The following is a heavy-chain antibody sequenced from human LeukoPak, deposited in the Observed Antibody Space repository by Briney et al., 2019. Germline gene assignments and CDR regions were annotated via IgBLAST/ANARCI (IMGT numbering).Heavy chain of an antibody. J-gene: IGHJ3*02. Sequence: SVKVSCKASGGTFSSYAISWVRQAPGQGLEWMGGIIPIFGTANYAQKFQGRVTITADESTSTAYMELSSLGSEDTAVYYCARDLPDYGDSGAIWGQGTMVTVSS. CDR1: GGTFSSYA. V-gene: IGHV1-69*13. CDR2: IIPIFGTA. CDR3: ARDLPDYGDSGAI. D-gene: IGHD4-17*01.